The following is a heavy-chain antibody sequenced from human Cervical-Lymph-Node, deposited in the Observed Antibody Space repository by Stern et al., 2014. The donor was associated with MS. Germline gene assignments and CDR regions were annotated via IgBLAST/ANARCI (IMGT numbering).Heavy chain of an antibody. V-gene: IGHV4-30-2*01. D-gene: IGHD4-17*01. Sequence: QLQLQESGSGLVKPSQTLSLTCAVSGGSISSGGYSWSWIRQPPGKGLEWIGYIYHSEITYYSPSFRSRVTISVDRSKTQFSLKLSSVTAADTAVYYCARSSTVTPNAFDIWGQGTMVTVSS. CDR3: ARSSTVTPNAFDI. J-gene: IGHJ3*02. CDR2: IYHSEIT. CDR1: GGSISSGGYS.